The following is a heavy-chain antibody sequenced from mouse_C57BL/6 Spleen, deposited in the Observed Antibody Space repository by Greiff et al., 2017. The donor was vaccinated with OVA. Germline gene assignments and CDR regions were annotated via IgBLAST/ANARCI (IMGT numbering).Heavy chain of an antibody. CDR2: IYPGDGDT. V-gene: IGHV1-82*01. J-gene: IGHJ3*01. Sequence: QVQLQQSGPELVKPGASVKISCKASGYAFSSSWMNWVKQRPGKGLEWIVRIYPGDGDTNYNGKFKGKATLTADKSSSTAYMQLSSLTSEDSAVYFCARDNDYDVLFAYWGQGTLVTVSA. CDR3: ARDNDYDVLFAY. CDR1: GYAFSSSW. D-gene: IGHD2-4*01.